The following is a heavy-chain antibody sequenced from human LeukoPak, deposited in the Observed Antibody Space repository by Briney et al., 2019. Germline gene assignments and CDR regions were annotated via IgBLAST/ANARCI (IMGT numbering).Heavy chain of an antibody. Sequence: ASVKVSCKASGYTFTGYYMHWVRQAPGQGLEWMGWISAYNGNTNYAQKLQGRVTMTTDTSTSTAYMELRSLRSDDTAVYYCARLVRATYYDILTGYFDAFDIWGQGTMVTVSS. V-gene: IGHV1-18*04. D-gene: IGHD3-9*01. J-gene: IGHJ3*02. CDR3: ARLVRATYYDILTGYFDAFDI. CDR1: GYTFTGYY. CDR2: ISAYNGNT.